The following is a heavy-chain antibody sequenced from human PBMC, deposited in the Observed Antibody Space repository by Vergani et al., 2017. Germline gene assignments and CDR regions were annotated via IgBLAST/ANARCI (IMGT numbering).Heavy chain of an antibody. CDR1: GFTFSSYW. D-gene: IGHD3-3*01. CDR3: ARGLRFRGVTIAGMDV. J-gene: IGHJ6*02. CDR2: INSDGSST. V-gene: IGHV3-74*01. Sequence: EVQLVESGGGLVQPGGSLRLSCAASGFTFSSYWMHWVRQAPGKGLVWVSRINSDGSSTSYADSVKGRFTISRDNAKNTLYLQMNSLRAEDTAVYYCARGLRFRGVTIAGMDVWGQGTTVTVSS.